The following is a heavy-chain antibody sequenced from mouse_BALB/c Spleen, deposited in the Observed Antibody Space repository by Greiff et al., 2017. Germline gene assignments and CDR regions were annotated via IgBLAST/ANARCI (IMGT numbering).Heavy chain of an antibody. J-gene: IGHJ3*01. V-gene: IGHV2-9*02. D-gene: IGHD2-4*01. Sequence: QVHVKQSGPGLVAPSQSLSITCTVSGFSLTSYGVHWVRQPPGKGLEWLGVIWAGGSTNYNSALMSRLSISKDNSKSQVFLKMNSLQTDDTAMYYCARDGYDYDAGFAYWGQGTLVTVSA. CDR2: IWAGGST. CDR1: GFSLTSYG. CDR3: ARDGYDYDAGFAY.